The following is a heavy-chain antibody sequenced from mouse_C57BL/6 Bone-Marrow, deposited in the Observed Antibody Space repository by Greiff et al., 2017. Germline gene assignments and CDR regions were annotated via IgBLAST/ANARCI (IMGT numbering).Heavy chain of an antibody. CDR1: GFNIKNTY. CDR3: ARGGSSTSGVPYRYFDV. Sequence: EVQLQESVAELVRPGASVKLSCTASGFNIKNTYMHWVKQRPEQGLEWIGRIDPANGNTKYAPKFQGKATITADTSSNTAYLQLKSLTSEDTAIYYCARGGSSTSGVPYRYFDVWGTGTTVTVSS. V-gene: IGHV14-3*01. J-gene: IGHJ1*03. D-gene: IGHD1-1*01. CDR2: IDPANGNT.